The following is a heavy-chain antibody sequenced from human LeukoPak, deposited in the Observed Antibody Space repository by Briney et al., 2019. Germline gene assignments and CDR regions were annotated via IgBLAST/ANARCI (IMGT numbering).Heavy chain of an antibody. CDR2: ISAYNGNT. CDR1: GYTFTSYG. Sequence: ASVKVPCKASGYTFTSYGISWVRQAPGQGLEWMGWISAYNGNTNYAQKLQGRVTMTTDTSTSTAYMELRSLRSDDTAVYYCARDQYSSSWYGYYYYGMDVWGKGTTVTVSS. D-gene: IGHD6-13*01. V-gene: IGHV1-18*04. CDR3: ARDQYSSSWYGYYYYGMDV. J-gene: IGHJ6*04.